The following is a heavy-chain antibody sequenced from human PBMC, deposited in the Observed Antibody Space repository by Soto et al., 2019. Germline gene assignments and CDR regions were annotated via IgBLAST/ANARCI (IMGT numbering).Heavy chain of an antibody. CDR2: MNPNNGNT. CDR1: AYTFTSYD. CDR3: ARGPRNWGVDY. V-gene: IGHV1-8*01. Sequence: GASVKVSCKAAAYTFTSYDMNWVRQATGQDFEWMGWMNPNNGNTAYAQKFQGRVTMTRDTSKSTAFMELSSLTSEDTAVYYCARGPRNWGVDYWGQGTLVTAPQ. D-gene: IGHD7-27*01. J-gene: IGHJ4*02.